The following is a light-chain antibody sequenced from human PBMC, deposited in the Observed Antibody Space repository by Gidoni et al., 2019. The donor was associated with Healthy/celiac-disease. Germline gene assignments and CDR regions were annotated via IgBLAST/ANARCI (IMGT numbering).Light chain of an antibody. CDR3: QQRSNWLT. V-gene: IGKV3-11*01. J-gene: IGKJ4*01. Sequence: EIVLTQSPATLSLSPGERATLPCRASQSVSSYLAWYQQKPGQAPRLLIYDASNRATGIPARFSGSGSGTDFTLTISSLEPEDCAVYYCQQRSNWLTFGGGTKVEIK. CDR1: QSVSSY. CDR2: DAS.